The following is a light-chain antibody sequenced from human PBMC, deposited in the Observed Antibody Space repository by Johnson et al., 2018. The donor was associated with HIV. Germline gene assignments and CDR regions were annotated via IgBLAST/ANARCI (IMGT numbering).Light chain of an antibody. Sequence: QSVLTQPPSVSAAPGQKVTISCSGSSSNIGNSYVSWYQQLPGTAPKLLIYDNNKRPSEIPDRFSGSKSGTSATLGITGLQTGDETDYYCGSWDSSLSAFVFGTGTKIPFL. V-gene: IGLV1-51*01. CDR3: GSWDSSLSAFV. CDR2: DNN. J-gene: IGLJ1*01. CDR1: SSNIGNSY.